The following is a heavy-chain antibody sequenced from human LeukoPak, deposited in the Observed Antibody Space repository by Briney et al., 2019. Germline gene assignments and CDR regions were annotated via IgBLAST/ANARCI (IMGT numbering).Heavy chain of an antibody. J-gene: IGHJ6*02. Sequence: GGSLRLSCAASGFTFSSYGMPWVRQAPGKGLEWVAVISYDGSNKYYADSVKGRFTISRDNSKNTLYLQMNSLRAEDTAVYYCAKYSPLYGMDVWGQGTTVTVSS. CDR1: GFTFSSYG. CDR3: AKYSPLYGMDV. CDR2: ISYDGSNK. V-gene: IGHV3-30*18. D-gene: IGHD2-21*01.